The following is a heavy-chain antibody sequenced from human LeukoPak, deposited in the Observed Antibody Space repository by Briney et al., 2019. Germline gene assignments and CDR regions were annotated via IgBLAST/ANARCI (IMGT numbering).Heavy chain of an antibody. D-gene: IGHD3-10*01. CDR1: GGSISSSSYY. J-gene: IGHJ5*02. CDR2: INHSGST. Sequence: KTSETLSLTCTVSGGSISSSSYYWGWIRQPPGKGLEWIGEINHSGSTNYNPSLKSRVTISVDTSKNQFSLKLSSVTAADTAVYYCARRSYLSPRWFDPWGQGTLVTVSS. CDR3: ARRSYLSPRWFDP. V-gene: IGHV4-39*07.